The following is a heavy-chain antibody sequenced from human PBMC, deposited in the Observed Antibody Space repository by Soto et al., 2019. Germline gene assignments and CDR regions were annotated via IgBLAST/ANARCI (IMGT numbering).Heavy chain of an antibody. Sequence: LSLTCAASGFTFSSYGMHWVRQAPGKGLEWVAVISYDGSNKYYADSVKGRFTISRDDSKNTLYLQMNSLRAEDTAVYYCAKDIGSSGWLYGMDVWGQGTTVTVSS. J-gene: IGHJ6*02. D-gene: IGHD6-19*01. CDR2: ISYDGSNK. CDR1: GFTFSSYG. V-gene: IGHV3-30*18. CDR3: AKDIGSSGWLYGMDV.